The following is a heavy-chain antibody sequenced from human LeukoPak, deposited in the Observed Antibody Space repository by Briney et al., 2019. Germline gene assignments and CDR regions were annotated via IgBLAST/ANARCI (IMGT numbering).Heavy chain of an antibody. D-gene: IGHD6-13*01. V-gene: IGHV4-39*01. CDR2: ISYSGNT. Sequence: SETLSLSCTVSGGSITSSPYYWGWIRQPPGKGLEWIGSISYSGNTYYTPSLKSRVAMSVDMSKNHFSLKLSSVTAADTAVYFCARHLSTAEAGLDFWGQGTPVTV. CDR1: GGSITSSPYY. CDR3: ARHLSTAEAGLDF. J-gene: IGHJ4*02.